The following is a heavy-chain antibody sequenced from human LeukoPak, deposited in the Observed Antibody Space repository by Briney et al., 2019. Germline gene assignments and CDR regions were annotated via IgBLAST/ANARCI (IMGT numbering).Heavy chain of an antibody. CDR1: DFSFITYA. CDR3: ARDLLGWELHYFDY. CDR2: VSGGGDAT. D-gene: IGHD1-26*01. J-gene: IGHJ4*02. Sequence: GGSLRLSCAASDFSFITYAMSWVRQAPGKGLEWVSTVSGGGDATYYADSVKGRFSISRDNAKNSLYLQMNSLRAEDTAVYYCARDLLGWELHYFDYWGQGTLVTVSS. V-gene: IGHV3-23*01.